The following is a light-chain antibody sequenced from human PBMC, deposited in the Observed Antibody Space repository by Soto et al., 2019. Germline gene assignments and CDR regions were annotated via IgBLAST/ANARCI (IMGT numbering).Light chain of an antibody. CDR1: STDFGGYNY. CDR2: EVS. J-gene: IGLJ1*01. CDR3: SSYTVVFTLEV. V-gene: IGLV2-14*01. Sequence: QSALTQPASVSGSLGQSITISCTGTSTDFGGYNYVSWYQQHPGRAPKLILYEVSHRPSGVSTRVSGSKSGNTAFLTISGLQAYDLADYYCSSYTVVFTLEVFGPGTKVTVL.